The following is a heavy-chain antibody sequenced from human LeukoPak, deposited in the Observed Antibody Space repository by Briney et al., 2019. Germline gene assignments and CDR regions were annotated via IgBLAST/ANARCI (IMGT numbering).Heavy chain of an antibody. J-gene: IGHJ4*02. D-gene: IGHD3-22*01. Sequence: SETLSLTCTVSGGSISSGGYSWSWIRQPPGKGLEWIGEINHSGSTNYNPSLKSRVTISVDTSKNQFSLKLSSVTAADTAVYYCARSGYYDSSGYYTPDYWGQGTLVTVSS. CDR2: INHSGST. CDR3: ARSGYYDSSGYYTPDY. CDR1: GGSISSGGYS. V-gene: IGHV4-39*07.